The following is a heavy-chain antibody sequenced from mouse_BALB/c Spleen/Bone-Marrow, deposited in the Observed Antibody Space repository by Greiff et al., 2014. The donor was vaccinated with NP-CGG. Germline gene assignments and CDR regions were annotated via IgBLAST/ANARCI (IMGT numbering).Heavy chain of an antibody. J-gene: IGHJ4*01. V-gene: IGHV5-9-3*01. D-gene: IGHD1-1*02. CDR1: GFTFSSYG. CDR3: TRQRGDYAMDY. CDR2: ISSGGSYT. Sequence: VHVKQSGGGLVKPGGSLKLSCAASGFTFSSYGVSWVRQTPEKRLEWVATISSGGSYTYYPDSVKGRFTISRDNAKNTLYLQMSSLRSEDTAMYYCTRQRGDYAMDYWGQGTSVTVSS.